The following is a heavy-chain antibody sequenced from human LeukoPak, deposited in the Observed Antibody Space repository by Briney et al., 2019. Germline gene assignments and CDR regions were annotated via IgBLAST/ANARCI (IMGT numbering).Heavy chain of an antibody. V-gene: IGHV1-18*01. Sequence: ASVKVSCTASGYTFTSFGINWVRQAPGQGLEWMGWLHPYNGNTKYEQKFQGRVTMTTDTSTGTAYMEPRSLTSDDAAVYFCARDYWPDKRSSYAFDIWGQGTTVTVSS. CDR2: LHPYNGNT. J-gene: IGHJ3*02. CDR1: GYTFTSFG. CDR3: ARDYWPDKRSSYAFDI. D-gene: IGHD3-3*01.